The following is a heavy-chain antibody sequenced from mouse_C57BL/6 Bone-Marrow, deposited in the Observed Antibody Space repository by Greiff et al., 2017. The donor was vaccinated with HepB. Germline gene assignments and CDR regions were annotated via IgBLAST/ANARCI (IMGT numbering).Heavy chain of an antibody. V-gene: IGHV5-6*01. Sequence: EVKLVESGGDLVKPGGSLKLSCAASGFTFSTSGMSWVRQTPDKRLEWVATINTGGTYTYYANSVRGRFTISRDTAKNTLFLLMSSLKSEDSAIYYCARDRCDYYFDYWGQGTTLTVSS. CDR3: ARDRCDYYFDY. CDR2: INTGGTYT. J-gene: IGHJ2*01. CDR1: GFTFSTSG. D-gene: IGHD2-14*01.